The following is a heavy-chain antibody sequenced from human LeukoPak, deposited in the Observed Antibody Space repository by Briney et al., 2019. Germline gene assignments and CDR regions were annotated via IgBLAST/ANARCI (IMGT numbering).Heavy chain of an antibody. CDR2: ISSSSSYI. J-gene: IGHJ6*03. CDR3: ARATWDPNYYYYMDV. D-gene: IGHD1-26*01. Sequence: GGSLRLSCAASGFTFSRNAMGWVRQAAGKGLEWVSSISSSSSYIYYADSVKGRFTISRDNAKNSLYLQMNSLRAEDTAVYFCARATWDPNYYYYMDVWGSGTTVTISS. V-gene: IGHV3-21*01. CDR1: GFTFSRNA.